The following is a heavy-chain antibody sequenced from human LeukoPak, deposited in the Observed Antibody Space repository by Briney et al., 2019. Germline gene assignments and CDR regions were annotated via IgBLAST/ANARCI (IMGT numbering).Heavy chain of an antibody. V-gene: IGHV3-23*01. CDR3: VKGRPGGFDY. Sequence: GGSLRLSCAASGFTFTHYAMSWVRQAPGKGLEWVSTISGSGGSTYYADSVKGRFTISRDNSKNSLYLQMNSLRTEDTALYYCVKGRPGGFDYWGQGTLVTVSS. J-gene: IGHJ4*02. CDR1: GFTFTHYA. D-gene: IGHD3-16*01. CDR2: ISGSGGST.